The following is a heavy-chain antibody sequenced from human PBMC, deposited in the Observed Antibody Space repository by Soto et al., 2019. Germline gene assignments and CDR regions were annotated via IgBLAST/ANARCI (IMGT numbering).Heavy chain of an antibody. Sequence: PGAALRLSCAASGFNFSSYSMNCDHQAPGKGLEWVSSISSSSSYIYYVDSVKGRFTISRDNAKNSLYLQMNSLRAEDTAVYYCARVTLGYDWQDYYYYYMDVWGKGTTVTVSS. CDR2: ISSSSSYI. V-gene: IGHV3-21*01. CDR1: GFNFSSYS. CDR3: ARVTLGYDWQDYYYYYMDV. J-gene: IGHJ6*03. D-gene: IGHD5-12*01.